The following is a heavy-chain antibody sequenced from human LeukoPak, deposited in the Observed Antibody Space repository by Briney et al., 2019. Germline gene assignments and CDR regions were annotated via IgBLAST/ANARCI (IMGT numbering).Heavy chain of an antibody. CDR2: ISGDGGDT. CDR3: AKDEWFIYRADFILDY. Sequence: GGSLRLSCAASGFPFGAHAMHWVRQAPGKGLEWVSLISGDGGDTYYADSVKGRFTSSRDNSKNSLYLQMNSLRAEDSALYYCAKDEWFIYRADFILDYWGQGTLVTVSS. CDR1: GFPFGAHA. J-gene: IGHJ4*02. D-gene: IGHD3-3*01. V-gene: IGHV3-43*02.